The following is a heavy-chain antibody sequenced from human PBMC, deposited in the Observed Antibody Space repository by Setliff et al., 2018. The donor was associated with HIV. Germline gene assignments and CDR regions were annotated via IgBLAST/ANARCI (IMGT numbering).Heavy chain of an antibody. Sequence: GESLKISCKGSGYSFTSYWISWVRQMPGKGLEWMGRIDPRDSYTNYSPSFQGHVTISADKSISTAYLQWSSLKASDTAMYYCAIPRLLDYDSSGYYLDAFDIWGQWTMVTV. J-gene: IGHJ3*02. CDR1: GYSFTSYW. CDR2: IDPRDSYT. D-gene: IGHD3-22*01. CDR3: AIPRLLDYDSSGYYLDAFDI. V-gene: IGHV5-10-1*01.